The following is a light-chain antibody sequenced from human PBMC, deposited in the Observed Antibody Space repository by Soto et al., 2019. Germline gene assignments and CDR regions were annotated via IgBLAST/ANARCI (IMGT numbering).Light chain of an antibody. Sequence: EIVLTQSPATLSLSPGERATLSCRASQSVNNYLAWYQQRPGQAPRLLIYDVSNRATGIPARFSGSGSGTDFTLTISSLEPEDSAVYFCQQRRNGPWLTFGGGTRVEIK. CDR3: QQRRNGPWLT. CDR1: QSVNNY. V-gene: IGKV3-11*01. CDR2: DVS. J-gene: IGKJ4*01.